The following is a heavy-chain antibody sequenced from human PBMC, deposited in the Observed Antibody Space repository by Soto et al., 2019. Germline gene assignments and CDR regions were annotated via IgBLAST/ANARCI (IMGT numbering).Heavy chain of an antibody. V-gene: IGHV5-51*01. D-gene: IGHD5-12*01. CDR3: ARHGYSGYDWPFDY. Sequence: GQCLKISGKGSGYSFTSSWLGWVRQMPGKGLEWMGIIFPGDSDTRYSPSFQGQVTISADKSISTAYLQWSSLKASGTAMYYCARHGYSGYDWPFDYWGQGTLVTVSS. J-gene: IGHJ4*02. CDR1: GYSFTSSW. CDR2: IFPGDSDT.